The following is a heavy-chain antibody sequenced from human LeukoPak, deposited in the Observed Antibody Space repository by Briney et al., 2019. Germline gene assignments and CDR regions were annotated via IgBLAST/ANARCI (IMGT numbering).Heavy chain of an antibody. J-gene: IGHJ4*02. D-gene: IGHD5-24*01. CDR2: ISSSSSYI. V-gene: IGHV3-21*01. Sequence: GGSLRLSCAASGFTFSNYDMHWVRQAPGKGLEWVSAISSSSSYIYYADSIKGRFTISRDNAENSLYLQMNSLRAVDTAVYFCARGEEKATITALDSWGRGTLVIVSS. CDR1: GFTFSNYD. CDR3: ARGEEKATITALDS.